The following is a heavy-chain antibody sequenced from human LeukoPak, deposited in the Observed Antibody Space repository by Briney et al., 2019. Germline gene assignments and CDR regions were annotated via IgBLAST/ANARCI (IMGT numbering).Heavy chain of an antibody. D-gene: IGHD1-7*01. Sequence: GGSLRLSCAASGFTFSNYAMHWVRQAPGKGLEWVAFIRYDGNYKYYADSVKGRFTISRDNSKNTLYLQMNSLRTEDAAVFYCAKGNSGGFDSWGQGTLVTVSS. V-gene: IGHV3-30*02. J-gene: IGHJ4*02. CDR3: AKGNSGGFDS. CDR1: GFTFSNYA. CDR2: IRYDGNYK.